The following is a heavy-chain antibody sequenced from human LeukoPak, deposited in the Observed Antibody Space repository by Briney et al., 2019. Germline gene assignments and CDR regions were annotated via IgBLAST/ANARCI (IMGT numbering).Heavy chain of an antibody. CDR3: TTDRYCSGGSCRYYFDY. Sequence: GGSLRLSCVASGFTFTNAWMGWVRQAPGKGLEWVGRIKSKTDGGTTDYAAPVKGRFTISRDDSKNTLYLQMNSLKTEDTAVYYCTTDRYCSGGSCRYYFDYWGQGTLVTVSS. J-gene: IGHJ4*02. V-gene: IGHV3-15*01. CDR1: GFTFTNAW. CDR2: IKSKTDGGTT. D-gene: IGHD2-15*01.